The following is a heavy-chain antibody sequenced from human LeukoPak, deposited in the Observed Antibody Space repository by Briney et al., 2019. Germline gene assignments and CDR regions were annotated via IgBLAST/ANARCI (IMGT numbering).Heavy chain of an antibody. CDR3: ARDRGYYGSGSYSQGSYFDY. D-gene: IGHD3-10*01. CDR1: GGSVSSGSYY. V-gene: IGHV4-61*01. CDR2: NYYSGSN. Sequence: SETLSLTCTVSGGSVSSGSYYWSWIRQPPGKGLEWIGYNYYSGSNNYNPPLESRVTISVDTSKNQFSLTLTSVTAADTAVYYCARDRGYYGSGSYSQGSYFDYWGQGSLVTVSS. J-gene: IGHJ4*02.